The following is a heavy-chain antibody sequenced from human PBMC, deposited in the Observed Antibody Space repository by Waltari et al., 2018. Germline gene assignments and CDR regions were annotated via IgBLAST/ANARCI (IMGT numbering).Heavy chain of an antibody. CDR1: GDSTSSGYY. CDR2: IYHSGST. V-gene: IGHV4-38-2*01. D-gene: IGHD3-10*01. Sequence: QVQLQESGPGLVKPSETLSLTCAVPGDSTSSGYYWGWLRQPPGKGLEWIGSIYHSGSTYYNPSLKSRVTISVDTSKNQFSLKLSSVTAADTAVYYCARVQYYYGSGRDDAFDIWGQGTMVTVSS. J-gene: IGHJ3*02. CDR3: ARVQYYYGSGRDDAFDI.